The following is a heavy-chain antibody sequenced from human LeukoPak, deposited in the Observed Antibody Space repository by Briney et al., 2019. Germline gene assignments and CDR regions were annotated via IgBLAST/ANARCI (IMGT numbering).Heavy chain of an antibody. CDR1: GYTFTGYY. J-gene: IGHJ5*02. CDR3: ARARITMVRGVIKENWFDP. CDR2: INPNSGGT. D-gene: IGHD3-10*01. Sequence: ASVKVSCKASGYTFTGYYMHWVRQAPGQGLEWMGRINPNSGGTNYAQKFQGRVTMTRDTSISTAYMELSRLRSDDTAVYYCARARITMVRGVIKENWFDPWGQGTLVTVSP. V-gene: IGHV1-2*06.